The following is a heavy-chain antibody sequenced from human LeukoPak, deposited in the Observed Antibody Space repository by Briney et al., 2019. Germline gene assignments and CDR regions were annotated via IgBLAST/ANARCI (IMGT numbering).Heavy chain of an antibody. CDR1: GFTFSSYA. D-gene: IGHD5-24*01. V-gene: IGHV3-23*01. J-gene: IGHJ3*02. CDR2: ISGSGGST. CDR3: AKMDVEMSTISNAFDI. Sequence: GGSLRLSCAASGFTFSSYAMSWVRQAPGKGLEWVSGISGSGGSTYYADSVKGRFTISRDNSKNTLYLQMNSLRAEDTAVYYCAKMDVEMSTISNAFDIWGQGTMVTVSS.